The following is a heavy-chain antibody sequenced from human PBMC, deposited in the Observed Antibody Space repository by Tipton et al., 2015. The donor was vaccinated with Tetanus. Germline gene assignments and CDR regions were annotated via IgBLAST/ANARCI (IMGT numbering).Heavy chain of an antibody. Sequence: GLVKPSQTLSLTCTVSGGSISSGGYYWSWIRQHPGKGLEWIGSIYESGDTYYIPSLKSRVTISVDTSTNQFSLTLNSMAAADTGVYYCARHQSGYFTPFDYWGQGKLVTVSS. J-gene: IGHJ4*02. V-gene: IGHV4-39*01. CDR2: IYESGDT. CDR1: GGSISSGGYY. CDR3: ARHQSGYFTPFDY. D-gene: IGHD3-3*01.